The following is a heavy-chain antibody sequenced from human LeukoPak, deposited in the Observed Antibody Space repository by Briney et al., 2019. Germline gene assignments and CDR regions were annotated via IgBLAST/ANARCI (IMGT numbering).Heavy chain of an antibody. CDR3: ATAGGGSYSYFDY. CDR2: IYYSGST. V-gene: IGHV4-38-2*02. D-gene: IGHD1-26*01. J-gene: IGHJ4*02. CDR1: GYSISSGYY. Sequence: SETLSLTCTVSGYSISSGYYWGWIRQPPGKGLEWIGSIYYSGSTYYNPSLKSRVTISVDTSKNQFSLKLSSVTAADTAVYYCATAGGGSYSYFDYWGQGTLVTVSS.